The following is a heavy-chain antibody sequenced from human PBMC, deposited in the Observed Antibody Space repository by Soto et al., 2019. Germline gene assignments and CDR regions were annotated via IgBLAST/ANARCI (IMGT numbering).Heavy chain of an antibody. V-gene: IGHV1-69*12. CDR3: ARDHRYNQINYGMDV. CDR2: IIPIFGTA. Sequence: QVQLVQSGAEVKKPGSSVKVSCKASGGTFSSYAISWVRQAPGQGLEWMGGIIPIFGTANYAQKFQGRVTIPADPSMXTAYMELSSLRSEDTAVYYCARDHRYNQINYGMDVWGQGTTVTVSS. CDR1: GGTFSSYA. J-gene: IGHJ6*02. D-gene: IGHD1-20*01.